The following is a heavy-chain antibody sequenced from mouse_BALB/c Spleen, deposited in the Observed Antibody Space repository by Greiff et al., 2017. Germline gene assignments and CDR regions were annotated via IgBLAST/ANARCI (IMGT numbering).Heavy chain of an antibody. J-gene: IGHJ4*01. Sequence: EVKLQESGGGLVQPGGSLKLSCAASGFTFSSYTMSWVRQTPEKRLEWVAYISNGGGSTYYPDTVKGRFTISRDNAKNTLYLQMSSLKSEDTAMYYCARHGPYAMDYWGQGTSVTVSS. V-gene: IGHV5-12-2*01. CDR2: ISNGGGST. CDR3: ARHGPYAMDY. CDR1: GFTFSSYT.